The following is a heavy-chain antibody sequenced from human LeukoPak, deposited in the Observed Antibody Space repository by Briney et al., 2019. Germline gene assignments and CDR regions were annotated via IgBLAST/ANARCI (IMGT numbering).Heavy chain of an antibody. Sequence: HPGGSLRLSCAASGFTFSSYEMNWVRQAPGKGLEWVASINEDGSEIHYVDSVKGRFTISRDNAKDSLYLQMNSLTAEDTAMYYCVRAYHPGGWFDPWGQGTLVTVSS. J-gene: IGHJ5*02. D-gene: IGHD2-21*01. CDR2: INEDGSEI. V-gene: IGHV3-7*04. CDR1: GFTFSSYE. CDR3: VRAYHPGGWFDP.